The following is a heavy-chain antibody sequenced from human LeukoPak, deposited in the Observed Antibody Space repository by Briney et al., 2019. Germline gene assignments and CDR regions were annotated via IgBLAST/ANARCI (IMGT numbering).Heavy chain of an antibody. D-gene: IGHD5-12*01. V-gene: IGHV1-8*03. Sequence: ASVKVSCKASGYTFTSYDINWVRQATGQGLEWMGWMNPNSGNTGYAQKFQGRVTITRNTSISTAYMELSSLRSEDTAVYYCARGGYSGYDWTDLTYYYYYMDVWGKGTTVTVSS. CDR1: GYTFTSYD. CDR2: MNPNSGNT. CDR3: ARGGYSGYDWTDLTYYYYYMDV. J-gene: IGHJ6*03.